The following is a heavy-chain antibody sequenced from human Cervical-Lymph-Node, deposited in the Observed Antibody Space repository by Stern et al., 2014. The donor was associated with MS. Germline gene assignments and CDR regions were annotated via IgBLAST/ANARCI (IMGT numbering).Heavy chain of an antibody. CDR2: ILHDGTKS. V-gene: IGHV3-30-3*01. CDR1: GFTFSRHA. D-gene: IGHD5-24*01. Sequence: QVQLVQSGGGVVQPGRSLRLSCAASGFTFSRHAMHWVRQAPGKGLEWVAVILHDGTKSYYADSVKGRFTITRNNSKNTLYLQMNSLRVEDTALFYCARDFGYTFIRGPENAQYGMDVWGQGTTVTVSS. CDR3: ARDFGYTFIRGPENAQYGMDV. J-gene: IGHJ6*02.